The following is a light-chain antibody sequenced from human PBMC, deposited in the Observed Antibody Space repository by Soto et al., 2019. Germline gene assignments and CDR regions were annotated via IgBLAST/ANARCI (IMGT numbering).Light chain of an antibody. V-gene: IGKV4-1*01. Sequence: DIVMTQSPDSLAVSLGERATINCKSSQSVLYSSNNKNYLAWYQQKPGQPPKLLISWASSREPGVPDRFSGSGSGTDFTLTISSLQAEDVAVYYCQQYYSTPLTFGGGTKVEIK. CDR3: QQYYSTPLT. CDR1: QSVLYSSNNKNY. J-gene: IGKJ4*01. CDR2: WAS.